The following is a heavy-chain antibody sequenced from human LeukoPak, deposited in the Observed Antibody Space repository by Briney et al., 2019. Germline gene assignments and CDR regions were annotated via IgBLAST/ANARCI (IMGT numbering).Heavy chain of an antibody. CDR1: GYTFTGYY. CDR3: ARDVIGDGYNRFDY. Sequence: ASVKVSCKTSGYTFTGYYIHWVRQAPGQGLEWMGWITPKDGGTIFAQKFQGRVTMTRDTSISTAYMELTSLRSDDTAMYYCARDVIGDGYNRFDYWGQGTLVTVSS. CDR2: ITPKDGGT. J-gene: IGHJ4*02. V-gene: IGHV1-2*02. D-gene: IGHD5-24*01.